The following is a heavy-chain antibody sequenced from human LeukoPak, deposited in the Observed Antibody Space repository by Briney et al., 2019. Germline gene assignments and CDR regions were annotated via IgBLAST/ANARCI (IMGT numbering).Heavy chain of an antibody. Sequence: SQTLSLTCTVSGLSISSGIYYCSWILHPAVKGLEWICRIYTNRSTHYNPSPKSRLSISVAPSKNQFSLKLSSVTAADTAVYYCAREPITMVRGVIRYGMDVWGQGTTVTVSS. J-gene: IGHJ6*02. CDR2: IYTNRST. V-gene: IGHV4-61*02. D-gene: IGHD3-10*01. CDR3: AREPITMVRGVIRYGMDV. CDR1: GLSISSGIYY.